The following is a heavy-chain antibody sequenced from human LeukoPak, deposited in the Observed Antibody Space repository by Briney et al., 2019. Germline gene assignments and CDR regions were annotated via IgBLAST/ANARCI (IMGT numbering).Heavy chain of an antibody. D-gene: IGHD3-10*01. CDR2: INSDGSST. Sequence: PGGSLRLSCAASGFTFSSYWMHWVRQVPGEGLVWVSRINSDGSSTSYADSVKGRFTISRDNAKNTLYVQMNSLRAEDTAVYYCSTGSGHALDIWGRGTMVTVSS. CDR1: GFTFSSYW. V-gene: IGHV3-74*01. CDR3: STGSGHALDI. J-gene: IGHJ3*02.